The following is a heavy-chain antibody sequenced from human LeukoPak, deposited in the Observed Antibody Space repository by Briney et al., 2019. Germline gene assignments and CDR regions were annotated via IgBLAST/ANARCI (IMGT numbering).Heavy chain of an antibody. CDR2: INTDGGST. CDR3: ARGRYDSSGYYDY. CDR1: GFTFGSYW. J-gene: IGHJ4*02. D-gene: IGHD3-22*01. Sequence: GGSLRLSCAASGFTFGSYWMHWVRQAPGKGLVWVSRINTDGGSTTYADSVKGRFTISRDNSKNTLYLQMNSLRAEDTAVYYCARGRYDSSGYYDYWGQGTLVTVSS. V-gene: IGHV3-74*01.